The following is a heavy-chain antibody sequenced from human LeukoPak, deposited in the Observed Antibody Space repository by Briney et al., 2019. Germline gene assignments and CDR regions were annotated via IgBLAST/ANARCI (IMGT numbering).Heavy chain of an antibody. CDR2: IGGGGGST. V-gene: IGHV3-23*01. D-gene: IGHD2-15*01. CDR1: GFTFSNYV. J-gene: IGHJ4*02. Sequence: GGSLRLSCAASGFTFSNYVMSWVRQAPGRGLEWVSAIGGGGGSTYYADSVKGRFTISRDNSKNTLYLQMNSLRAEDTALYYCAKGRSRSGPDYWGQGALVTVSS. CDR3: AKGRSRSGPDY.